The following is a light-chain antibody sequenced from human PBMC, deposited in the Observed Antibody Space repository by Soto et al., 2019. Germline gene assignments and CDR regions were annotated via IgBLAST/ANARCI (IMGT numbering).Light chain of an antibody. Sequence: EIVMTQSPATLSVSPGERATLSCRASQSVSSNLAWYQQKPGQAPRLLIYGASTRATGIPARFSGSGSGTEFTLTISSLQSEDFAVYYCQQYSNWPWTFGQGTEVEIK. CDR3: QQYSNWPWT. CDR1: QSVSSN. J-gene: IGKJ1*01. V-gene: IGKV3-15*01. CDR2: GAS.